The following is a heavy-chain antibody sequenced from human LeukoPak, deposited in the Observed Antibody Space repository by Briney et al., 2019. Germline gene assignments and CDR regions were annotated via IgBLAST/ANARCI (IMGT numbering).Heavy chain of an antibody. Sequence: GASVKVSCKASGYTFTGYYLLWVRQAPGQGLEWMGWINPNSGGTNYAQKFQGRVTMTRDTPISTAYMELSRLKSDDTAVYYCARGQLEIDSSGTFDYWGQGTLVTVSP. CDR3: ARGQLEIDSSGTFDY. J-gene: IGHJ4*02. CDR1: GYTFTGYY. V-gene: IGHV1-2*02. CDR2: INPNSGGT. D-gene: IGHD6-19*01.